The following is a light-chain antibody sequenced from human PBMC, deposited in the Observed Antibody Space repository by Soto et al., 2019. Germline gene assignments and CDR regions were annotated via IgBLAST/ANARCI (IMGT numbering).Light chain of an antibody. CDR2: GAS. CDR3: QQYGRSPTT. V-gene: IGKV3-20*01. CDR1: QSVSNNF. J-gene: IGKJ1*01. Sequence: EIVLTQSPGTLFLSPGERATLSCRASQSVSNNFLAWYQQKPGQAPRLLIYGASSRATGIPDRFSGSGSGTDFTLTISRLEPEDFAVYYCQQYGRSPTTFGQGTKVEIK.